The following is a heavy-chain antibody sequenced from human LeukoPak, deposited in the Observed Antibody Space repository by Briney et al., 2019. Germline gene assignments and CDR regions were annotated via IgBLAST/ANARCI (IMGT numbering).Heavy chain of an antibody. CDR3: TREAAAGIDY. CDR2: IRQDGSEK. J-gene: IGHJ4*02. D-gene: IGHD6-13*01. V-gene: IGHV3-7*01. Sequence: RLSCAASGFTFSSYWMSWVRQAPGKGLEWVANIRQDGSEKYYVDSVKGRFTISRDNAKNSLYLQMNSLRAEDTAVYFCTREAAAGIDYWGQGTLVTVSS. CDR1: GFTFSSYW.